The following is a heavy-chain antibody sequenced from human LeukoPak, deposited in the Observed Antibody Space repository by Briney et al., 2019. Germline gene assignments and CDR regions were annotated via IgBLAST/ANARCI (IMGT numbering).Heavy chain of an antibody. Sequence: GESLKISCKGSGYSCTSHWIGWVRQMPGRGLEWMGLIYPGDSDTRYSPSFQGQITLSVDKSITTAYLQWSSLTAADTAMYYCARQVAAASDSWGQGTLVTVSS. CDR2: IYPGDSDT. V-gene: IGHV5-51*01. J-gene: IGHJ4*02. CDR3: ARQVAAASDS. D-gene: IGHD6-13*01. CDR1: GYSCTSHW.